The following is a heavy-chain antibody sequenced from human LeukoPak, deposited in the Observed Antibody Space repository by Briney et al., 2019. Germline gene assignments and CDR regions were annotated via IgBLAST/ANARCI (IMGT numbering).Heavy chain of an antibody. V-gene: IGHV1-69*13. CDR1: GGTFSSYA. Sequence: SVKVSCKASGGTFSSYAISWVRQAPGQGLEWMGGIIPIFGTANYAQKFQGRVTITADESTSTAYMELSSLRSEDTAVYYCAREAITMVRGVPGYYYFDYWGQGTLVTVSS. D-gene: IGHD3-10*01. CDR2: IIPIFGTA. J-gene: IGHJ4*02. CDR3: AREAITMVRGVPGYYYFDY.